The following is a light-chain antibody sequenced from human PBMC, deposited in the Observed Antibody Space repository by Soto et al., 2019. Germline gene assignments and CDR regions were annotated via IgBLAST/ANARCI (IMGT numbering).Light chain of an antibody. J-gene: IGKJ4*01. CDR1: QSVFSY. Sequence: ETVLTQSPGTLSLSPGERATLSCRASQSVFSYLAWYQHKPGRPPRLLIYDVSKRADGIPARFSGSGSGTDFTLTISSLEPEDSAIYYCQQRNDWLTFGGGTKVEIK. CDR3: QQRNDWLT. V-gene: IGKV3-11*01. CDR2: DVS.